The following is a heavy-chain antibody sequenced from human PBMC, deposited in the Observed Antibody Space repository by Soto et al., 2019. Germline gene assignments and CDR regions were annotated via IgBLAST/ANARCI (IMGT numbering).Heavy chain of an antibody. CDR2: ISSRSDI. CDR1: GFTFSTYS. D-gene: IGHD2-2*02. CDR3: AREYTAWPLAYGLDV. J-gene: IGHJ6*02. Sequence: LSCVGSGFTFSTYSINWVRQAPGKGLEWVSSISSRSDIYYADSVKGRFTISRDNAKNSVSLQMNSLRAEDTAVYYCAREYTAWPLAYGLDVWGQGTTVTVSS. V-gene: IGHV3-21*01.